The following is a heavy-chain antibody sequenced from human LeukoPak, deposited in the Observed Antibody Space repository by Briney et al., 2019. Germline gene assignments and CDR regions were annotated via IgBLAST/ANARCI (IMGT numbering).Heavy chain of an antibody. CDR2: ISGSGGST. J-gene: IGHJ4*02. D-gene: IGHD2-15*01. CDR3: AKAYCSGGSCYCSR. CDR1: GFTFSNSA. V-gene: IGHV3-23*01. Sequence: GGSLRLSCAASGFTFSNSAMSWVRQAPGKGLEWVSAISGSGGSTYYADSVKGRFTISRDNSKNTLYLQMNSLRAEDTAVYYCAKAYCSGGSCYCSRWGQGTLVTVSS.